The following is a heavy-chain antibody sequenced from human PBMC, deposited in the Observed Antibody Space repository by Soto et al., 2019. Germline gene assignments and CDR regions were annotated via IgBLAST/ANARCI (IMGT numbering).Heavy chain of an antibody. Sequence: DVQLVESGGGLVQPGGSLRLSCAASGFTVSSNYMSWVRQAPGKGLEWVSVIYSGGSTYYADSVKGRFTISRDNSKNTLYLQMNSLRAEDTAVYYCARMYSSGWYVLDYWGQGTLVTVSS. CDR1: GFTVSSNY. V-gene: IGHV3-66*01. CDR2: IYSGGST. D-gene: IGHD6-19*01. CDR3: ARMYSSGWYVLDY. J-gene: IGHJ4*02.